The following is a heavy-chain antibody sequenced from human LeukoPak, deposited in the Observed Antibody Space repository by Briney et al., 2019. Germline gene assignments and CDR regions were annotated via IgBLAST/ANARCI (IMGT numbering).Heavy chain of an antibody. J-gene: IGHJ4*02. V-gene: IGHV1-2*02. CDR2: INPSSGGT. D-gene: IGHD2-2*02. CDR1: GYTFTGYY. Sequence: ASVKVSCKASGYTFTGYYMHWVRQAPGQGLEWMGWINPSSGGTNSEQRFQGRVTMTRDTSINTAYMELSRLRSDDTAVYYCARGPYCTTTSCYSPPDFWGQGTLVTVSS. CDR3: ARGPYCTTTSCYSPPDF.